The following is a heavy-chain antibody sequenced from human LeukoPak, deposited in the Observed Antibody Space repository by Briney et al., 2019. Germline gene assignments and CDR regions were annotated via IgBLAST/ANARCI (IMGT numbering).Heavy chain of an antibody. J-gene: IGHJ3*02. CDR2: INPNSGGT. CDR1: GYTFTGYY. D-gene: IGHD3-22*01. Sequence: ASVKVSCKASGYTFTGYYMHWVRQAPGQGLEWMGWINPNSGGTNYAQKFQGRVTMTRDTSISTAYMELSRLRSDDTAVYYCFAMIVVVVSNDAFDIWGQGTMVTVSS. CDR3: FAMIVVVVSNDAFDI. V-gene: IGHV1-2*02.